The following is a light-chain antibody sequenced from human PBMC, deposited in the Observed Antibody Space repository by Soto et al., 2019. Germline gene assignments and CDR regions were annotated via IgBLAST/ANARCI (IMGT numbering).Light chain of an antibody. CDR1: QSVSSSY. CDR2: GAS. CDR3: QQSYTVPHT. J-gene: IGKJ2*01. Sequence: EIVLTQSPGTLSLSPGERATLSCRASQSVSSSYLAWYQQKPGQAPRLLMYGASSRATGIPGRFSGSGSGTDFTLTISRLEPEDLATFYCQQSYTVPHTFGQGTKVEI. V-gene: IGKV3-20*01.